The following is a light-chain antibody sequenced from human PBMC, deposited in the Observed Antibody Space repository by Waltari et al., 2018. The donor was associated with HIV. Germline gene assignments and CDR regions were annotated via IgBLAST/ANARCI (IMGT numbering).Light chain of an antibody. CDR1: QSISDTY. V-gene: IGKV3D-20*01. CDR3: QQYGSSPVT. J-gene: IGKJ3*01. Sequence: EIVLTQSPATLSLSPGERATLSCGASQSISDTYLAWYLQKPGLAPRLLIFDVSERVTDIPDRFSGSGSGTDFTLTITRVEPEDFGVYYCQQYGSSPVTFGPGTKVDVK. CDR2: DVS.